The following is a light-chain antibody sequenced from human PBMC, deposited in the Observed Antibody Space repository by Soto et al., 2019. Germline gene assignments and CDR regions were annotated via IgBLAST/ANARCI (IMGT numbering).Light chain of an antibody. V-gene: IGLV2-14*01. CDR3: SSYTSSNTLEV. CDR1: SSDVGGSNY. J-gene: IGLJ1*01. Sequence: QSALIQPASVSGSPGQSITISCTGTSSDVGGSNYVSWYQHHPHRAPKLLIFEVSYRPSGVSSRFSGSKSGNTASLTISGLQAEDEADYYCSSYTSSNTLEVFGRGTKVTVL. CDR2: EVS.